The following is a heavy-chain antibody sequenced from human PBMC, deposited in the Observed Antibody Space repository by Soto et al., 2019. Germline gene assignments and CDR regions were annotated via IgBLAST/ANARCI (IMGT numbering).Heavy chain of an antibody. CDR3: AHRLRENMILPLLRPFDY. Sequence: QITLKESGHTLVKPTQTLTLTCTFSGFSMNTPGVGVGWIRQPPGKALVCLAAIHWNDYKRYSPSLNNMLSINKYTSKNPVVLTMADMDPVDSATYFCAHRLRENMILPLLRPFDYWGQGILVTVSS. V-gene: IGHV2-5*01. D-gene: IGHD3-16*01. CDR1: GFSMNTPGVG. CDR2: IHWNDYK. J-gene: IGHJ4*02.